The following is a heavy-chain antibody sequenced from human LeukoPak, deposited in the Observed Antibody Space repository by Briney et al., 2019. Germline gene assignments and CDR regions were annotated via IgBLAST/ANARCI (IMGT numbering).Heavy chain of an antibody. D-gene: IGHD3-10*01. Sequence: SETLSLTCTVSGYSISSGYYWGWIRQPPGKGLEWIGSIYHSGSTYYNPSLESRVTISVDTSKNQFSLKLSSVTAADTAVYYCARVVSYYGSGSYWGQGTLVTVSS. CDR1: GYSISSGYY. CDR2: IYHSGST. V-gene: IGHV4-38-2*02. J-gene: IGHJ4*02. CDR3: ARVVSYYGSGSY.